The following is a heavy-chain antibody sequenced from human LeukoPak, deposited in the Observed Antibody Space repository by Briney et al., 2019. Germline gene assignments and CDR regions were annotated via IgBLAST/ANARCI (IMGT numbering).Heavy chain of an antibody. CDR1: GGSITSYY. CDR2: VDHTGST. Sequence: SETLSLTCTVSGGSITSYYWSWIRQPPGKGLEWIGYVDHTGSTNSNPSLNGRVSISRDTSKNQFSLKLSSVTAADTAVYYCTRGSIAYYYMDVWGKGTTVTISS. CDR3: TRGSIAYYYMDV. J-gene: IGHJ6*03. V-gene: IGHV4-59*01. D-gene: IGHD3-22*01.